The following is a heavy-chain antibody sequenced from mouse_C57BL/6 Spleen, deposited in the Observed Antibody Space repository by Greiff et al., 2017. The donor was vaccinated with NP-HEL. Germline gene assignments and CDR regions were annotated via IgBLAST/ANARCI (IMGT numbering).Heavy chain of an antibody. V-gene: IGHV1-80*01. Sequence: VQLQQSGAELVKPGASVKISCKASGYAFSSYWMNWVKQRPGKGLEWIGQIYPGDGDTNYNGKFKAKATLTADKSSSTAYMQLSSLTSEDSAVYFCARRTGGYAMDYWGQGTSVTVSS. J-gene: IGHJ4*01. CDR3: ARRTGGYAMDY. CDR2: IYPGDGDT. CDR1: GYAFSSYW.